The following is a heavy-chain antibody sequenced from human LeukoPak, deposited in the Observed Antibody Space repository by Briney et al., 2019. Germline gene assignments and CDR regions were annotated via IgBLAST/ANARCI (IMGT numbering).Heavy chain of an antibody. J-gene: IGHJ4*02. D-gene: IGHD6-6*01. Sequence: GGSLRLSCAASGFTVSSDHMSWVRQSPGKGLEWVSVTYRGGTTYYADFVKDRFSTSRDTSKNTLGLQMNSLRAEDTAVYYCARVLGSPSYFDDWGQGTLVTVSS. CDR1: GFTVSSDH. V-gene: IGHV3-66*01. CDR3: ARVLGSPSYFDD. CDR2: TYRGGTT.